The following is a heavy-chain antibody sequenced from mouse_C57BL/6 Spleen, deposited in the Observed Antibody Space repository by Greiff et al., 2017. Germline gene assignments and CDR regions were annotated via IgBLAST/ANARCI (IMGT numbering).Heavy chain of an antibody. D-gene: IGHD2-4*01. CDR1: GYSITSGYY. V-gene: IGHV3-6*01. CDR2: ISYDGSN. Sequence: VQLQQSGPGLVKPSQSLSLTCSVTGYSITSGYYWNWIRQFPGNKLEWMGYISYDGSNNYNPSLKNRISVTRDTSKNQFFLKLNSVTTEDTATYCCARDGLRFAYWGQGTLVTVSA. J-gene: IGHJ3*01. CDR3: ARDGLRFAY.